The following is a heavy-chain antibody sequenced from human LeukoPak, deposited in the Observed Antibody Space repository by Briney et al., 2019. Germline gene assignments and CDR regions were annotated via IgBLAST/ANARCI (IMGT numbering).Heavy chain of an antibody. Sequence: SETLSLTCAVYGGSFSGYYWSWIRQPPGKGLEWIGEVNHSGSTNYNPSLKSRVTISVDTSKNQFSLKLSSVTAADTAVYYCARGSGRMEGMDVWGQGTTVTVSS. CDR2: VNHSGST. D-gene: IGHD1-1*01. CDR3: ARGSGRMEGMDV. V-gene: IGHV4-34*01. CDR1: GGSFSGYY. J-gene: IGHJ6*02.